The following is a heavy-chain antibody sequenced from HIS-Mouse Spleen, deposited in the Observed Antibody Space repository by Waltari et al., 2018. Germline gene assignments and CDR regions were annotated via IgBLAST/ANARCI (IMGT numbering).Heavy chain of an antibody. CDR3: AREIPYSSSWYDWYFDL. D-gene: IGHD6-13*01. CDR2: IYFSGST. CDR1: CVPIRCSSYS. Sequence: QLQLLESGPGLVKPSETLSLTCTVYCVPIRCSSYSWGGIRQPPGKGLEWIGSIYFSGSTYYNPSLKSRVTISVDTSKNQFSLKLSSVTAADTAVYYCAREIPYSSSWYDWYFDLWGRGTLVTVSS. J-gene: IGHJ2*01. V-gene: IGHV4-39*07.